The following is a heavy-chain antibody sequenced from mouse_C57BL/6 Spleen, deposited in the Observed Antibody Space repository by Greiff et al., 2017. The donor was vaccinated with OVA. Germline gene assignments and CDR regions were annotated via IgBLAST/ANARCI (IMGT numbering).Heavy chain of an antibody. Sequence: VQLQQSGAELAKPGASVKLSCKASGYTFTSYWMHWVKQRPGQGLEWIGYINPSSGYTKYNQKFKDKATLTADKSSITAYMQLSSLTDEDSAAYYCARYDYDGHFDYWGQGTTLTVSS. J-gene: IGHJ2*01. V-gene: IGHV1-7*01. CDR2: INPSSGYT. CDR1: GYTFTSYW. CDR3: ARYDYDGHFDY. D-gene: IGHD2-4*01.